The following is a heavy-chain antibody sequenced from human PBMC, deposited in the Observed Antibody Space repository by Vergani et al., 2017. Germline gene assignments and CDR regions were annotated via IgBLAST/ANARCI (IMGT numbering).Heavy chain of an antibody. Sequence: QVQLVQSGAEVKKPGASVKVSCKASGYTFTSYYMHWVRQAPGQGLEWMGIINPSGGSTSYAQKFQGRVTMTRDTSTSTVYMELSSLRSEDTAVYYCARATTGTTWMVGYYYYYYMDVWGKGTTVTVSS. CDR2: INPSGGST. CDR3: ARATTGTTWMVGYYYYYYMDV. CDR1: GYTFTSYY. J-gene: IGHJ6*03. D-gene: IGHD1-1*01. V-gene: IGHV1-46*01.